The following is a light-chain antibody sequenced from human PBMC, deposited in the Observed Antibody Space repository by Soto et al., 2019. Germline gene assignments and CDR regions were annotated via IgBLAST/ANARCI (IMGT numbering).Light chain of an antibody. CDR1: QSVATN. CDR2: GAS. V-gene: IGKV3-15*01. J-gene: IGKJ5*01. CDR3: QQYNNWPPIT. Sequence: EIVMTQSPATLSVSPGDRVTLSCRASQSVATNLAWYQQKPGQAPRLLIYGASTRAPRIPARFNGGGSETEFTLTISSLQSEDFAVYYCQQYNNWPPITFGQGTRLEIK.